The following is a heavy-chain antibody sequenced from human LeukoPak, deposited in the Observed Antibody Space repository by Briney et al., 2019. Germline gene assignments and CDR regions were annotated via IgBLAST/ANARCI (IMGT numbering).Heavy chain of an antibody. J-gene: IGHJ4*02. CDR1: GYTFTSYG. Sequence: AASVKVSCKASGYTFTSYGISWVRQAPGQGLEWMGWISAYNGNTNYAQKLQGRVTMTTDTSTSTAYMELRSLRSDDTAVYYCARDERYPCSGGSCIFDYWGQGTLVTVSS. V-gene: IGHV1-18*01. CDR3: ARDERYPCSGGSCIFDY. D-gene: IGHD2-15*01. CDR2: ISAYNGNT.